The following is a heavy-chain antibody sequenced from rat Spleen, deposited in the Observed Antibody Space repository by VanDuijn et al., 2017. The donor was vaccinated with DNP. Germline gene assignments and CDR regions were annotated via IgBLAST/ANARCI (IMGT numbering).Heavy chain of an antibody. D-gene: IGHD4-1*01. CDR3: ARHVLPLRVWDY. CDR1: GFTLSDYY. Sequence: EVQLVESGGGLAQPGRSLKLSCAASGFTLSDYYMAWVRQAPTKGLEWVAYISYDGGTNYHGDSVKGRFTISRDIVRNILYLQMNSLRSEDMATYYCARHVLPLRVWDYWGQGVMVTVSS. CDR2: ISYDGGTN. V-gene: IGHV5-22*01. J-gene: IGHJ2*01.